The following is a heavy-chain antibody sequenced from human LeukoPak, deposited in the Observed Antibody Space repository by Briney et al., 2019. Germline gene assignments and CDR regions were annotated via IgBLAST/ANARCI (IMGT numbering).Heavy chain of an antibody. CDR1: GFTFSSYG. CDR3: AKAPISMVRGVMNWFDP. J-gene: IGHJ5*02. Sequence: GGSLRLSCAASGFTFSSYGMSWVCQAPGKGLEWVSAISGSGGSTYYADSVKGRFTISRDNSKNTLYLQMNSLRAEDTAVYYRAKAPISMVRGVMNWFDPWGQGTLVTVSS. CDR2: ISGSGGST. D-gene: IGHD3-10*01. V-gene: IGHV3-23*01.